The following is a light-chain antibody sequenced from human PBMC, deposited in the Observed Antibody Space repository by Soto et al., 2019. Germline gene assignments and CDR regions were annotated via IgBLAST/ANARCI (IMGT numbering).Light chain of an antibody. V-gene: IGKV3-15*01. Sequence: EIVMTQSPATLSVSPGERATLSCRASQRVSSNLAWYQQKPGQAPRLLIYGASTRATGIPARFSGSGSGTEFTLTISSLQSEDFAVYYCQQYNNWPPRTFGQGTKV. CDR2: GAS. J-gene: IGKJ1*01. CDR1: QRVSSN. CDR3: QQYNNWPPRT.